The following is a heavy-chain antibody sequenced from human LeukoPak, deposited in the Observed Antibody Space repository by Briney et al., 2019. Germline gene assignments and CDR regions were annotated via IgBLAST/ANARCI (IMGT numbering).Heavy chain of an antibody. CDR2: INPSGGSR. D-gene: IGHD3-22*01. V-gene: IGHV1-46*01. CDR1: GYTFTSYY. CDR3: AREGSSGYLAGY. J-gene: IGHJ4*02. Sequence: GASVKVSCKASGYTFTSYYMHWVRQAPGQGLEWMGIINPSGGSRSYAQKFQGRVTMTRDTSTSTVYMELSSLRSEDTAVYYCAREGSSGYLAGYWGQGTLVTVSS.